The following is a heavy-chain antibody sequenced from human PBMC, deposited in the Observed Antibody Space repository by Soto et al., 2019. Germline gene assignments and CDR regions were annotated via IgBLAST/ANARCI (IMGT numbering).Heavy chain of an antibody. Sequence: QVQLVESGGGLVKPGGSLRLSCAASGFTFSDYYMTWIRQAPGKGLEWVSYISNSGSTIFYADSVKGRITNSRDNAKNSLYLQMDIQKAEDTAAYYCAKGGCLFDYWGHGTLVTVSS. CDR2: ISNSGSTI. J-gene: IGHJ5*01. D-gene: IGHD3-10*01. V-gene: IGHV3-11*01. CDR3: AKGGCLFDY. CDR1: GFTFSDYY.